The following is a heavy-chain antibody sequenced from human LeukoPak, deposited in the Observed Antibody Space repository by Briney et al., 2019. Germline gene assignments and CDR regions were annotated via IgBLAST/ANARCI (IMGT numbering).Heavy chain of an antibody. CDR3: ARDHYFKIDY. CDR2: IPTDDNPT. D-gene: IGHD2/OR15-2a*01. Sequence: GGSLRLSCAASGFTFTTYWMNWVRQAPGKGLVWVSRIPTDDNPTNYADFVQGRFTISRDNAKNTVYLQMNNLRAEDTAVYYCARDHYFKIDYWGQGTLVTVSS. J-gene: IGHJ4*02. CDR1: GFTFTTYW. V-gene: IGHV3-74*01.